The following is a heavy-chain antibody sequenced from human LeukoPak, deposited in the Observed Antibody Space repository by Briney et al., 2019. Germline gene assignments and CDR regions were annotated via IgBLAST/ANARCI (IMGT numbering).Heavy chain of an antibody. V-gene: IGHV4-59*01. D-gene: IGHD3-3*02. CDR2: IYSSGTT. J-gene: IGHJ6*02. CDR1: GGSISTYY. Sequence: SETLSFTRTVSGGSISTYYWTWVRQPPGKGLEWIGYIYSSGTTKYNPSLKSRVTISVDTSKDQFSLNLRSLTAADTAVYYCARAQLNLLADFGMDVWGQGTTVTVSS. CDR3: ARAQLNLLADFGMDV.